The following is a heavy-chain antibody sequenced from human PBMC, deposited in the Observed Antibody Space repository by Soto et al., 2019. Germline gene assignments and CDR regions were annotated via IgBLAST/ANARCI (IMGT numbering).Heavy chain of an antibody. D-gene: IGHD2-2*01. V-gene: IGHV4-59*01. J-gene: IGHJ4*02. CDR2: IYYSGST. Sequence: SETLSLTCTVSNGSIGFFYWSWIRQPPGKTLEWIGYIYYSGSTNYNPSLKSRVTISVDTSKNQFSLKLRSVTAADTAVYYCERVVVQAAPYFDYWGQGTVVTVSS. CDR1: NGSIGFFY. CDR3: ERVVVQAAPYFDY.